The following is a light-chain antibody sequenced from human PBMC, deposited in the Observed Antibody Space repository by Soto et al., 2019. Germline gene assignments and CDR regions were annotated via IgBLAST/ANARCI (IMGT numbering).Light chain of an antibody. V-gene: IGKV2-28*01. CDR1: QSLLHSNGYNY. J-gene: IGKJ1*01. CDR3: VQALQTPST. Sequence: DIVMTQSPLSLPVTPGEPASISCRSSQSLLHSNGYNYLHWYLQKPGQSPQLLIYLGFNRASGVPDRFSGSGSGTDFTLKISRVEAEDVGVYYCVQALQTPSTFGQGTKVDIK. CDR2: LGF.